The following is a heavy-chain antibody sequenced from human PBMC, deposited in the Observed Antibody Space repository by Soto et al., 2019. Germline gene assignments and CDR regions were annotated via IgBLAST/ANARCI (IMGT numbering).Heavy chain of an antibody. CDR1: GGTFSSYA. D-gene: IGHD4-4*01. CDR2: IIPIFGTA. J-gene: IGHJ6*02. CDR3: GIDSNGNYYDGMDV. V-gene: IGHV1-69*01. Sequence: QVQLVQSGAEVKKPGSSVKVSCKASGGTFSSYAISWVRQAPGQGLEWMGGIIPIFGTANYAQKFQGRVTITADESTSTAYIDLGSVRTDDTAVYYCGIDSNGNYYDGMDVWGQGTTVTVSS.